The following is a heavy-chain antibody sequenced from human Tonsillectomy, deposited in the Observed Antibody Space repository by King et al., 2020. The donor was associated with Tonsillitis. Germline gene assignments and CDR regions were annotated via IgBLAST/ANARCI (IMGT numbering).Heavy chain of an antibody. CDR3: ASITIFGGGFDN. D-gene: IGHD3-3*01. J-gene: IGHJ4*02. V-gene: IGHV3-48*01. CDR2: ITSSSNTL. Sequence: VQLVESGGGLVQPGGSLRLSCAASGFTFSSYSMNWVRQAPGKGLDWVSYITSSSNTLYYSDSVKGRFTISRYNAKNSLYLQMNSLRAEDTAVYYCASITIFGGGFDNWGQGTLVTVSS. CDR1: GFTFSSYS.